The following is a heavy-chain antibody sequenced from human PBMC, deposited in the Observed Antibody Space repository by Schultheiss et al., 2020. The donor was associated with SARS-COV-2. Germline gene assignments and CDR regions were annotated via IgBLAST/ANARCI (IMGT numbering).Heavy chain of an antibody. J-gene: IGHJ4*02. CDR3: ARDRMYYYDSSGVDY. D-gene: IGHD3-22*01. Sequence: GGSLRLSCAASRFIFADYAMHWVRQAPEKGLEWVAGVSWNSGHIDYADSVKGRFTISRDNAKNSLYLQMNSLRDEDTAVYYCARDRMYYYDSSGVDYWGQGALVTVSS. V-gene: IGHV3-9*01. CDR2: VSWNSGHI. CDR1: RFIFADYA.